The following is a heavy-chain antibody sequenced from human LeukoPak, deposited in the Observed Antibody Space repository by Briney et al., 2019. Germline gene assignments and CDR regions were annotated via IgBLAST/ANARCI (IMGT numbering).Heavy chain of an antibody. CDR3: ARDGDGDYDGYFDP. CDR1: GYSFSNYG. Sequence: GASVKVSCKASGYSFSNYGISWVRQAPGQGLEWMGWISAYNGNTNYAQKFQGRVTMTTDTSTSTAYMELRSLRSDDTAVYYCARDGDGDYDGYFDPWGRGTLVTVSS. CDR2: ISAYNGNT. V-gene: IGHV1-18*01. J-gene: IGHJ2*01. D-gene: IGHD4-17*01.